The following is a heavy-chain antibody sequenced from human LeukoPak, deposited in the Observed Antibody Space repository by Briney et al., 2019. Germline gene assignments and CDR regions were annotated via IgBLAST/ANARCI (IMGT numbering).Heavy chain of an antibody. J-gene: IGHJ4*02. CDR2: IKHEGSDK. CDR1: GFTFSSHW. CDR3: TILDWNYIF. V-gene: IGHV3-7*05. Sequence: DGSLRLSCAASGFTFSSHWMSWGRQAPGEGLEWVAPIKHEGSDKYCVDSVRSRVTISRDNAKSSLYLQMNSLRAEDTAFYYCTILDWNYIFWGQGPLVPVSS. D-gene: IGHD1-7*01.